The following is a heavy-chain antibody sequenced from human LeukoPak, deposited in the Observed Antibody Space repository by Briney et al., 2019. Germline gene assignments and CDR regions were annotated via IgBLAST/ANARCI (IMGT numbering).Heavy chain of an antibody. V-gene: IGHV3-9*01. Sequence: LRLSCAASGFTFDDYAMHWVRQAPGKGLEWVSGISWNSGSIGYADSVKGRFTISRDNAKNSLYLQMNSLRAEDTALYYCAKDKGYGSGSYRWFDPWGQGTLVTVSS. D-gene: IGHD3-10*01. CDR2: ISWNSGSI. CDR3: AKDKGYGSGSYRWFDP. J-gene: IGHJ5*02. CDR1: GFTFDDYA.